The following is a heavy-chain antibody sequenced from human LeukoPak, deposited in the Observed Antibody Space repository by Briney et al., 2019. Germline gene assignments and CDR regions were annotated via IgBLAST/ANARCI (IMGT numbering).Heavy chain of an antibody. Sequence: GGSLRLSCAASGFTFSSYAMHWVRQAPGKGLEWVAVISYDGSNKFYADSVKGRFTISRDNSKNTLYLQMNSLRGEDTAVYYCARKYYYGSGSPSHAFDIWGQGTMVTVSS. CDR1: GFTFSSYA. D-gene: IGHD3-10*01. J-gene: IGHJ3*02. CDR2: ISYDGSNK. CDR3: ARKYYYGSGSPSHAFDI. V-gene: IGHV3-30*04.